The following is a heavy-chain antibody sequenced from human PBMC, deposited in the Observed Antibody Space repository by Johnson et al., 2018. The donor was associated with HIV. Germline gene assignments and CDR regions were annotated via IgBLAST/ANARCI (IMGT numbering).Heavy chain of an antibody. J-gene: IGHJ3*02. D-gene: IGHD4-17*01. V-gene: IGHV3-53*01. Sequence: VQLVESGGGLVKPGGSLRLSCAASEFTVSGGYLNWVRQAPGKGLEWVSVLYSGGSTYYADSVKGRFNNSRDNSKKALYLQMNSLRAEDTAVYYCAREVAGDYGDSPGAFDIWGQGTMVTVSS. CDR2: LYSGGST. CDR3: AREVAGDYGDSPGAFDI. CDR1: EFTVSGGY.